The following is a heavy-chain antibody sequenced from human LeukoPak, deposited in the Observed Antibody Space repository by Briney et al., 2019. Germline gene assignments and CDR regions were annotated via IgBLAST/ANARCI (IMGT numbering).Heavy chain of an antibody. CDR1: GGTFSSYA. Sequence: ASVKVSCKASGGTFSSYAISWVRQAPGQGLEWMGGIIPIFGTANYAQKFQGRVTITADESTRTAYMELRSLSSEDTAVSYCAGDFYDYGDSSDYWGPGTLVTVSS. D-gene: IGHD4-17*01. CDR2: IIPIFGTA. CDR3: AGDFYDYGDSSDY. V-gene: IGHV1-69*13. J-gene: IGHJ4*02.